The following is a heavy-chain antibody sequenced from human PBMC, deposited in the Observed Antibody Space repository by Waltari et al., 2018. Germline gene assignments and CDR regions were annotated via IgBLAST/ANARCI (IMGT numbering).Heavy chain of an antibody. CDR3: ASGLIIPGRFRLGY. CDR1: GHTITALS. D-gene: IGHD3-3*01. Sequence: QVQPEQSGAEVKKPGASVKVSCKVVGHTITALSMHWVRQAPGKGLEWMGGFDPEDGEAVFAQKFQRRLTLTEDTPANTAYMELTSLTSEDTAVYYCASGLIIPGRFRLGYWGQGTLVTVSA. CDR2: FDPEDGEA. J-gene: IGHJ4*02. V-gene: IGHV1-24*01.